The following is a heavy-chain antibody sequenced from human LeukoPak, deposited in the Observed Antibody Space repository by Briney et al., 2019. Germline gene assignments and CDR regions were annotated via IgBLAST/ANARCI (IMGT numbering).Heavy chain of an antibody. CDR3: AKDVYCSSTTCYGLDYYYGMDV. CDR1: GFTFSNYA. D-gene: IGHD2-2*01. CDR2: ISGGDGST. J-gene: IGHJ6*04. Sequence: GGSLRLSCAASGFTFSNYAMTWVRQAPGKGLEWVSTISGGDGSTYYADSVKGRFTISRDNSKNTLYLQTNSLRAEDTAVYYCAKDVYCSSTTCYGLDYYYGMDVWGKGTTVTVSS. V-gene: IGHV3-23*01.